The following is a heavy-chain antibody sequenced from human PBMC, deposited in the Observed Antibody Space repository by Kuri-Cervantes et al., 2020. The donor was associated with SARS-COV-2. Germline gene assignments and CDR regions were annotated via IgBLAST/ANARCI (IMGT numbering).Heavy chain of an antibody. CDR1: GFTFSSYA. V-gene: IGHV3-30*07. D-gene: IGHD1-1*01. CDR2: ISYDGSNK. J-gene: IGHJ4*02. Sequence: GESLKISCAASGFTFSSYAMHWVRQAPGKGLEWVAVISYDGSNKYYADSVKGRFTISRDNAKNTLYLQMNSLRAEDTAVYYCARNDGDYVGYWGQGTLVTVSS. CDR3: ARNDGDYVGY.